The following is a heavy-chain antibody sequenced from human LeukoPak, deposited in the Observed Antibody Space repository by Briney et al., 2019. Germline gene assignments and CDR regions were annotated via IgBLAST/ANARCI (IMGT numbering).Heavy chain of an antibody. CDR1: GYSFTNYW. CDR3: ARQGYSCSWPQGGFDY. Sequence: GESLKISCKGSGYSFTNYWIGWVRQMPGKGLEWMGIIYPGDSDTRYSPSFQGQVTISADKSISTAYLQWSSLKASDTAMYYCARQGYSCSWPQGGFDYWGQGTLVTVSS. J-gene: IGHJ4*02. D-gene: IGHD6-13*01. V-gene: IGHV5-51*01. CDR2: IYPGDSDT.